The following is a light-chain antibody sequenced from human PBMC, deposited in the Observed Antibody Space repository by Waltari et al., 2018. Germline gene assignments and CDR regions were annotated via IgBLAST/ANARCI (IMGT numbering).Light chain of an antibody. CDR3: QQYNSWGT. J-gene: IGKJ1*01. Sequence: DIQMTQSPSTLSASVGDRVTITCRASQTSSSWLAWFQQKPGKAPKLLIYDAASLESGVPSRFSGRRSWTEFTLTISSLQPDDFATYYCQQYNSWGTFGQGTKVEIK. V-gene: IGKV1-5*01. CDR1: QTSSSW. CDR2: DAA.